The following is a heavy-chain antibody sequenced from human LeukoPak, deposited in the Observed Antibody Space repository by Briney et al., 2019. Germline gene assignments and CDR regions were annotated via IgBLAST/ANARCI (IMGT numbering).Heavy chain of an antibody. CDR2: INSDGSTT. V-gene: IGHV3-74*01. Sequence: GSLRLSGXXSGFPXSSYWRDGGRRAPGKGRGWVSRINSDGSTTTYADSVNGPFTISRDNAKNTLYLQMNSLRAEDTAVYYCARDLNYGMDVWGQGTTVTVSS. CDR1: GFPXSSYW. J-gene: IGHJ6*02. CDR3: ARDLNYGMDV.